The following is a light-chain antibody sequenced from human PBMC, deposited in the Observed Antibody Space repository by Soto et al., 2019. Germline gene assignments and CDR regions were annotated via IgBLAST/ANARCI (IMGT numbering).Light chain of an antibody. CDR1: HSVGTY. J-gene: IGKJ1*01. CDR2: GAF. V-gene: IGKV3-20*01. Sequence: IVFTQSASTLSLSPGERATLSCRASHSVGTYLAWYQQKPGQAPRLLIYGAFKRATGIPDRFSGSGSGTDLTLTISRMEPEDFAVYCCQQYGSSPRTFGQGTKVDI. CDR3: QQYGSSPRT.